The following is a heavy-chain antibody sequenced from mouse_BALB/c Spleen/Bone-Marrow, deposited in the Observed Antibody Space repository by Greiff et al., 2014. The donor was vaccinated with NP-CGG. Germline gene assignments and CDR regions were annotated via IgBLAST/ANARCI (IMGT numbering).Heavy chain of an antibody. CDR2: IYLGDVDT. D-gene: IGHD2-1*01. CDR3: ARRGNSLMDY. CDR1: GYTFTSYW. V-gene: IGHV1-87*01. J-gene: IGHJ4*01. Sequence: QVQLQQPGADLARPGASVKLSCKASGYTFTSYWMQWVKQRPGQGLEWIGAIYLGDVDTRYLQKFKGKATFTADKSSSTAYLQLSSLASEDPAVYYCARRGNSLMDYWGQGTSVTVSS.